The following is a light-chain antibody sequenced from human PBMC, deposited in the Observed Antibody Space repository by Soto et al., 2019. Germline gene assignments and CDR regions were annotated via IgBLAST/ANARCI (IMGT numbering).Light chain of an antibody. Sequence: EIVLTQSPATLSLSPGERATLSCRASQSLSGTLAWFQQKPGQPPRLLIYGASNRATGIPARFTASGSGTDFTLTISSLEPEDFAVYYCQQRTLWPRTLGQGTKVEIK. CDR3: QQRTLWPRT. J-gene: IGKJ1*01. CDR2: GAS. CDR1: QSLSGT. V-gene: IGKV3-11*01.